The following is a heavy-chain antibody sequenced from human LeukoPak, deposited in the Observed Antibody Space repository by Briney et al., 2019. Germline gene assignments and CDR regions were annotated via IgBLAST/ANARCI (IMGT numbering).Heavy chain of an antibody. D-gene: IGHD3-16*01. J-gene: IGHJ4*02. CDR1: GFTFSSYA. CDR3: AKDINAYVWGSYGDAFDY. V-gene: IGHV3-23*01. Sequence: GGSLRLSCAASGFTFSSYAMSWVRQAPGKGLEWVSAISGSGGSTYYADSVKGRFTISRDNSKNTLCLQMNSLRAEDTAVYYCAKDINAYVWGSYGDAFDYWGQGTLVTVSS. CDR2: ISGSGGST.